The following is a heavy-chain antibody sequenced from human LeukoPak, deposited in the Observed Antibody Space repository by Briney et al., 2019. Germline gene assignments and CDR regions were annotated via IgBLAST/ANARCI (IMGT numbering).Heavy chain of an antibody. CDR2: ISSSGSTI. CDR3: ARGLGYCSGGSCPRRAFDI. CDR1: GFTFSDYY. D-gene: IGHD2-15*01. Sequence: GGSLRLSCAASGFTFSDYYMSWIRQAPGKGLEWVSFISSSGSTIYCADSMKGRFTISRDNAKNSVYLQMNSLRAEDTAVYYCARGLGYCSGGSCPRRAFDIWGQGTVVTVSS. V-gene: IGHV3-11*01. J-gene: IGHJ3*02.